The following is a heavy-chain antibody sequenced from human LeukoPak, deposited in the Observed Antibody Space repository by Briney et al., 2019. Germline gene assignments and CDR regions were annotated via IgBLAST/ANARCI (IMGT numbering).Heavy chain of an antibody. CDR2: INHSGST. CDR1: GGSISSGGYY. CDR3: ARVFRTLDY. D-gene: IGHD1-14*01. J-gene: IGHJ4*02. Sequence: SETLSLTCTVSGGSISSGGYYWSWIRQPPGKGLEWIGEINHSGSTNYNPSLKSRVTISVDTSKNQFSLKLSSVTAADTAVYYCARVFRTLDYWGQGTLVTVSS. V-gene: IGHV4-39*07.